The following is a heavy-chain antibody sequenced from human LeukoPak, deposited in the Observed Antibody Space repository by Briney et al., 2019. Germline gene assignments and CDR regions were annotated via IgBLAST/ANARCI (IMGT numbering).Heavy chain of an antibody. CDR1: GFTFSSYA. CDR2: ISYDGSNK. Sequence: GGSLRLSCAASGFTFSSYAMHWVRQAPGKGLEWVAVISYDGSNKYYADSVKGRFTISRDNSKNTLYLQMNSLRAEDTAVYYCARARCVYCVNDYWGQGTLVTVSS. V-gene: IGHV3-30-3*01. CDR3: ARARCVYCVNDY. D-gene: IGHD2-21*01. J-gene: IGHJ4*02.